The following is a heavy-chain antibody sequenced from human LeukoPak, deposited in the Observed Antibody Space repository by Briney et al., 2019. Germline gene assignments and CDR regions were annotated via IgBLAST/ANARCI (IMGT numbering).Heavy chain of an antibody. J-gene: IGHJ6*03. D-gene: IGHD5-24*01. CDR2: ISGSGGST. Sequence: AGSLRLSCAASGFTFSSYAMSWVRQAPGQGLEWVSVISGSGGSTYYADSVKGRFTISRDNSKNTLYLQMNSLRAEDTAVYYCARESMAPMDVWGKGTTVTISS. CDR3: ARESMAPMDV. V-gene: IGHV3-23*01. CDR1: GFTFSSYA.